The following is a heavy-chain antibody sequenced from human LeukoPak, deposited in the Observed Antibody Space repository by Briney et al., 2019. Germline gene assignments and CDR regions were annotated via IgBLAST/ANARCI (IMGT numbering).Heavy chain of an antibody. CDR2: IVVGSGNT. D-gene: IGHD6-19*01. CDR1: GFTFTSSA. J-gene: IGHJ4*02. Sequence: SVKVSCKASGFTFTSSAMQWVRQARGQRLEWIGWIVVGSGNTNYAQKFQERVTITRDMSTSTAYMELSSLRSEDTAVYYCALLPEPRSSGWYVDYWGQGTLVTVSS. V-gene: IGHV1-58*02. CDR3: ALLPEPRSSGWYVDY.